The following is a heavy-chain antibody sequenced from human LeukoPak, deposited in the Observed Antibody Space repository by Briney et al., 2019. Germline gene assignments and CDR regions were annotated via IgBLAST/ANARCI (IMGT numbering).Heavy chain of an antibody. V-gene: IGHV4-59*02. CDR1: GGSVSSYY. CDR3: AREFAVVPAAINRKGYYMDV. Sequence: PAETLSLTCTVSGGSVSSYYWSWIRQPPGKGLEWIGYIYYTENTNYNPSLKSRVTISIDTSKNQFSLKLSSVTAADTAVYYCAREFAVVPAAINRKGYYMDVWGKGTTVTVSS. J-gene: IGHJ6*03. CDR2: IYYTENT. D-gene: IGHD2-2*01.